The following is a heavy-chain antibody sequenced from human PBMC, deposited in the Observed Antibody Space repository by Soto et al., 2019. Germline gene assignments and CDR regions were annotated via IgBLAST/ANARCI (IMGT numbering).Heavy chain of an antibody. V-gene: IGHV3-74*01. CDR1: GFTFSTSW. J-gene: IGHJ4*02. CDR2: INPDGSIT. CDR3: ARDIGYGGN. D-gene: IGHD3-16*01. Sequence: EVQLVESGGGLVQPGGSLRLSCAASGFTFSTSWMHWVRQTPGKGLVWVSHINPDGSITNYAVSAKSRFTISRDNAKNTLFLQMNNLRAEDTSVYFCARDIGYGGNWGQGTLVTVSS.